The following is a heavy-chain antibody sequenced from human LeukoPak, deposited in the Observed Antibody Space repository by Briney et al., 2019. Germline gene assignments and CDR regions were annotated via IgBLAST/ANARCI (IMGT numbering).Heavy chain of an antibody. CDR1: GFIFSSYA. CDR3: TRDHPDCRGTSCLVFDY. Sequence: GGSLRLSCAASGFIFSSYAMSWVRQAPGKGLEWVSTITSGGGSTYYADSVKGRFTISRDNSKNTLYLQMNSLRAEDTAVFYCTRDHPDCRGTSCLVFDYWGQGTLVTVSS. J-gene: IGHJ4*02. CDR2: ITSGGGST. V-gene: IGHV3-23*01. D-gene: IGHD2-2*01.